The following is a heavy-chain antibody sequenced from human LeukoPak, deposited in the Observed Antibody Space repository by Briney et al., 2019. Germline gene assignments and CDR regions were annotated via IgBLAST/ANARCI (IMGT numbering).Heavy chain of an antibody. V-gene: IGHV1-8*01. CDR1: GYTFTSYD. CDR3: ARGDYYYDILTGYYY. J-gene: IGHJ4*02. CDR2: MNPNSGNT. Sequence: ASVKVSCKASGYTFTSYDINWVRQATGQGLEWMGWMNPNSGNTGYAQKFQGRVTMTRNTSISTAYMELSSLRSEDTAVYYCARGDYYYDILTGYYYWGQRTLVTVPS. D-gene: IGHD3-9*01.